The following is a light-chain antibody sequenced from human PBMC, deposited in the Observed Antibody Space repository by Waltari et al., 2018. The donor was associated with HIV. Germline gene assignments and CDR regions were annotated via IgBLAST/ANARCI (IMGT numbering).Light chain of an antibody. CDR3: FLSYSGAWV. J-gene: IGLJ3*02. CDR2: DTT. V-gene: IGLV7-46*01. CDR1: TGAVTTGPY. Sequence: QALVTQEPSLTVSPGGTVTITCGPSTGAVTTGPYSYWLQQRAGQAPMTLIFDTTNTHSWTPARFSGSLRGGKAALTLSGAQLEDEADYYCFLSYSGAWVFGGGTKLTVL.